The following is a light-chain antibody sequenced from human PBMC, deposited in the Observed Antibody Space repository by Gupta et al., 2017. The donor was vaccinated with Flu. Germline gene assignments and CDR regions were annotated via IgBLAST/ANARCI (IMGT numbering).Light chain of an antibody. CDR3: SSYAGNNNWV. CDR2: EVT. V-gene: IGLV2-8*01. J-gene: IGLJ3*02. Sequence: HPAQALNFMIYEVTRRTAGVPGRFSGSKSGNTASLTVSVLQAEEAADYYCSSYAGNNNWVFGGGTKLTVL.